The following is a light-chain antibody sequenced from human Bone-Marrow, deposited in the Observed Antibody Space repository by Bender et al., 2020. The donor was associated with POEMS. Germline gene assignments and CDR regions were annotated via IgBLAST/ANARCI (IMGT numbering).Light chain of an antibody. V-gene: IGLV2-8*01. CDR1: SSDVGRYNY. J-gene: IGLJ3*02. CDR2: DVS. Sequence: QSALTQPPSASGSPGQSVTISCTASSSDVGRYNYVSWYQQHPGKAPKLMIYDVSKRPSGVPDRFSGSKSGTSASLAITGLQAEDEGDYYCQSYDNSLGGWVFGGGTKLTVL. CDR3: QSYDNSLGGWV.